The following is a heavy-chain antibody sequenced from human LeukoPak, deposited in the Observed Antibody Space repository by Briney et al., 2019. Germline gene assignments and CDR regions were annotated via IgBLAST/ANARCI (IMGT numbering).Heavy chain of an antibody. CDR3: AAEPHWLLEYFQH. J-gene: IGHJ1*01. V-gene: IGHV1-58*01. CDR1: GFTFTSSA. CDR2: IVVGSGNT. Sequence: GASVKVSCKASGFTFTSSAVQWVRQARGQRLEWIGWIVVGSGNTNYAQKFQERVTITRDMSTSTAYMELSSLRSEDTAVYYCAAEPHWLLEYFQHWGQGTLVTVSS. D-gene: IGHD3-9*01.